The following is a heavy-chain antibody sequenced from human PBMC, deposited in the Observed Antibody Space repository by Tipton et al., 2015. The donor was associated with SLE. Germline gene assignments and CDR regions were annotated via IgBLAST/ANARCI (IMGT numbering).Heavy chain of an antibody. CDR1: GFTFSSYA. CDR2: ISYDGSNK. J-gene: IGHJ3*02. D-gene: IGHD5-18*01. CDR3: AREDTAMAGSEAFDI. V-gene: IGHV3-30-3*01. Sequence: SLRLSCAASGFTFSSYAMHWVRQAPGKGLEWVAVISYDGSNKYYADSVKGRFTISRDNSKNTLYLQMNSLRAEDTAVYYCAREDTAMAGSEAFDIWGQGTMVTVSS.